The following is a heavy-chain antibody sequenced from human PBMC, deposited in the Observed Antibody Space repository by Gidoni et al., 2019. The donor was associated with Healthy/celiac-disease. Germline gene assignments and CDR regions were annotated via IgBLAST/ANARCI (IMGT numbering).Heavy chain of an antibody. Sequence: EVQLVESGGGLVQPGGSLRLSCSASGFTFSSYWMSWVRQAPGKGLAWVANIKQDGSEKYYVDSVKGRFTISRDNAKNSLYLQMNSLRAEDTAVYYCARANWNYGDDAFDIWGQGTMVTVSS. CDR3: ARANWNYGDDAFDI. CDR2: IKQDGSEK. CDR1: GFTFSSYW. D-gene: IGHD1-7*01. J-gene: IGHJ3*02. V-gene: IGHV3-7*01.